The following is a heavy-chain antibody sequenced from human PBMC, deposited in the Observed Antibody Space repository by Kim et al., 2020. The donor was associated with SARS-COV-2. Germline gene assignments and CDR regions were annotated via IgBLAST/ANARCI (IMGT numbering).Heavy chain of an antibody. CDR1: GFTVSSYH. V-gene: IGHV3-33*06. CDR3: AKVSSGRVS. Sequence: GGSLRLSCAASGFTVSSYHMHWVRQAPGKGLEWVAVILCDGSNNYYADSVKGRFTISRDNSKNTLYLQMNSLRAEDTAVYYCAKVSSGRVSWGQGTLVTVSS. CDR2: ILCDGSNN. D-gene: IGHD2-15*01. J-gene: IGHJ5*02.